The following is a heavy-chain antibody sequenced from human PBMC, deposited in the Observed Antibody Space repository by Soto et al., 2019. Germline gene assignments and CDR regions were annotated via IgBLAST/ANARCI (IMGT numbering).Heavy chain of an antibody. J-gene: IGHJ4*02. Sequence: PEGSLRLSCTASGFTFSSYAMSWVRQAPGKGLEWVSGISGSGGHTYTVDSVKGRFSISRDNSKNTLYLQMNSLRAEDTAVYYCAKDRWEVRAFWDYWGQGTPVTVSS. D-gene: IGHD1-26*01. V-gene: IGHV3-23*01. CDR1: GFTFSSYA. CDR3: AKDRWEVRAFWDY. CDR2: ISGSGGHT.